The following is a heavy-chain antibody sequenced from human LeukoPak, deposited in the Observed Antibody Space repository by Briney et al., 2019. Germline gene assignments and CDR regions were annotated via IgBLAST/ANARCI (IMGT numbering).Heavy chain of an antibody. CDR1: GFTFPNAW. V-gene: IGHV3-15*01. D-gene: IGHD3-10*01. CDR3: TTDPGRGIRGY. CDR2: IKSKGNSGTI. Sequence: GGSLRLSCAASGFTFPNAWVNWVRQAPGKGLEWVGHIKSKGNSGTIDYAAPVNGRFTISGDDSKNTVYLQMNSLEIEDTAVYFCTTDPGRGIRGYWGQGTLVTVSS. J-gene: IGHJ4*02.